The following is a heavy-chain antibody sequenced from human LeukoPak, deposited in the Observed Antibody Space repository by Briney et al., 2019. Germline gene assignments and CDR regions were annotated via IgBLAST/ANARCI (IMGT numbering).Heavy chain of an antibody. CDR3: ARGRGYLDY. CDR1: GFTFSRNG. J-gene: IGHJ4*02. Sequence: GGSLRLSCAASGFTFSRNGMTWVRQAPGKGLEWVSAISGSGGSTYYADSVKGRFTISRDNSKNTLYLQMNSLRAEDTAVYYCARGRGYLDYWGQGTLVTVSS. V-gene: IGHV3-23*01. CDR2: ISGSGGST. D-gene: IGHD3-10*01.